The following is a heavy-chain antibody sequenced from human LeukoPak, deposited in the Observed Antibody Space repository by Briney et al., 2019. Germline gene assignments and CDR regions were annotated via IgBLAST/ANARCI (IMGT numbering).Heavy chain of an antibody. CDR2: IRYDGSNK. V-gene: IGHV3-30*02. Sequence: GGSLRLSCAASGFTFSSYGMHWVRQAPGKGLEWVAFIRYDGSNKYYADSVKGRFTISRDNSKNTLYLQMNTLRAEDTAVYYCAKDQIAAFDYWGQGTLVTVSS. J-gene: IGHJ4*02. D-gene: IGHD6-6*01. CDR1: GFTFSSYG. CDR3: AKDQIAAFDY.